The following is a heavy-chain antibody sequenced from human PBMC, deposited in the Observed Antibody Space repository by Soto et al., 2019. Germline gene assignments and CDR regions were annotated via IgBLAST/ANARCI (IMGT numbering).Heavy chain of an antibody. J-gene: IGHJ6*02. V-gene: IGHV1-69*13. CDR1: GGTFSSYA. CDR2: IIPIFGTA. Sequence: SVKVSRKASGGTFSSYAMSWVRQSPVQGLEWMRGIIPIFGTANCAQKFQGRVTITADEYTSTAYMGLSSLGSEDTAVYYCARTIAVAADIGYYYYGMDVWGQGTTVTVSS. CDR3: ARTIAVAADIGYYYYGMDV. D-gene: IGHD6-19*01.